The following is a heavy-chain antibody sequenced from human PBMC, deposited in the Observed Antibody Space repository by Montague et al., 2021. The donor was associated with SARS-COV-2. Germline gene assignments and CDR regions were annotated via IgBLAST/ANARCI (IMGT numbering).Heavy chain of an antibody. CDR3: ARGYDYVWGSYRYLHWFDP. CDR2: INHSGST. CDR1: GGSFSGYY. Sequence: SETLSLTCAVYGGSFSGYYWSWIRQPPGKVLEWIGEINHSGSTNYNPSLKSRVTISVDTSKNQFSLKLGSVTAADTAVYYCARGYDYVWGSYRYLHWFDPWGQGTLVTVSS. D-gene: IGHD3-16*02. V-gene: IGHV4-34*01. J-gene: IGHJ5*02.